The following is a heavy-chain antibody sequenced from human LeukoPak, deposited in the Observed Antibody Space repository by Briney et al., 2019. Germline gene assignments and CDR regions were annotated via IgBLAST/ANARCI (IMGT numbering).Heavy chain of an antibody. Sequence: ASVKVFCKASGYTFTSYGISWVRQAPGQGLEWMGWISAYNGNTNYAQKLQGRVTMTTDTSTSTAYMELRSLRSDDTAVYYCARWVATPYYMDVWGKGTTVTVSS. J-gene: IGHJ6*03. D-gene: IGHD1-26*01. V-gene: IGHV1-18*01. CDR2: ISAYNGNT. CDR3: ARWVATPYYMDV. CDR1: GYTFTSYG.